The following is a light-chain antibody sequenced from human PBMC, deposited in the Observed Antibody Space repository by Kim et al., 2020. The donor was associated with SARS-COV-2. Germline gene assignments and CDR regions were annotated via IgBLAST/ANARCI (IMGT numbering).Light chain of an antibody. CDR1: SSGVGGYNY. CDR3: CSYAGSYTYV. CDR2: DVS. Sequence: GQSGTISCTGSSSGVGGYNYVSWYQQQPGKAPKLMIYDVSKRPSGVPDRFSGSKSGNTSSLTISGLQAEDEADYYCCSYAGSYTYVFGTGTKVTVL. J-gene: IGLJ1*01. V-gene: IGLV2-11*01.